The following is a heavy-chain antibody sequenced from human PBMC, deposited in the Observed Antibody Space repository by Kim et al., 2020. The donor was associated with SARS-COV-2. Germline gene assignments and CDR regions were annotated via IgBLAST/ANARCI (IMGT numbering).Heavy chain of an antibody. V-gene: IGHV3-23*01. J-gene: IGHJ4*02. CDR2: INENGTGI. CDR3: GKSNAN. Sequence: GGSLRLSCAASGFTFNKYGMSWIRQALGKGLEWVSAINENGTGIYYGESVKGRFTTSRDNSKNTVYLQMNDLRAEDTAIYYCGKSNANWGQGILVTVSS. CDR1: GFTFNKYG.